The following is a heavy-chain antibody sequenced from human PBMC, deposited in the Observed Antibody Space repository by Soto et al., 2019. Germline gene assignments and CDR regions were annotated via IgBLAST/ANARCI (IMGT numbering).Heavy chain of an antibody. V-gene: IGHV1-18*01. CDR2: ISAYIGTT. D-gene: IGHD3-10*01. Sequence: ASVKGSWKASGYTFLNYGLSWVRQAPGQGLEWMGWISAYIGTTKYAENFQGRVTMTTDTSTTTAYMELRSLRSDDTAVYYCARDQNYYGSGSKQFFDYWGQGTLVTVSS. CDR1: GYTFLNYG. CDR3: ARDQNYYGSGSKQFFDY. J-gene: IGHJ4*02.